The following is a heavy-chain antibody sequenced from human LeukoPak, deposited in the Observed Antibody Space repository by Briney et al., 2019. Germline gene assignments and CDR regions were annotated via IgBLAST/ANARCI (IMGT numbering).Heavy chain of an antibody. D-gene: IGHD2-21*02. CDR3: ARGVVVTVPSFDC. J-gene: IGHJ4*02. CDR1: GYTFTSYG. CDR2: ISAYNGNT. V-gene: IGHV1-18*01. Sequence: ASVKVSCKASGYTFTSYGINWVRQAPGQGLEWMGRISAYNGNTYYAKTLQGRVTMTTDTSTRIAYMELRSLRSDDTAVYYCARGVVVTVPSFDCWGQGTLVTVSS.